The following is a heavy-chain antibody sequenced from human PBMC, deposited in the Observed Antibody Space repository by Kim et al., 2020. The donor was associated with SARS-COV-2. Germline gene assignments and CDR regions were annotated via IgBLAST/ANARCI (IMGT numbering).Heavy chain of an antibody. J-gene: IGHJ6*02. CDR3: ARDTPTGYDYYYYGMDV. V-gene: IGHV3-11*05. Sequence: VKGRFPNSRDNAKNSLYLQMNSLRAEDTAVYYCARDTPTGYDYYYYGMDVWGQGTTVTVSS. D-gene: IGHD3-9*01.